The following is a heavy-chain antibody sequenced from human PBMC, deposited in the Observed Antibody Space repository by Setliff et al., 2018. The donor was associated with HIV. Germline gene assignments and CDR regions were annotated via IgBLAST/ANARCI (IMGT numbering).Heavy chain of an antibody. CDR2: INHSGST. D-gene: IGHD4-17*01. V-gene: IGHV4-34*01. Sequence: SETLSLTCAVYGGSFSGYYWSWIRQPPGKGLEWIGEINHSGSTNYNPSLKSRVTISVDTSKNQFSLKLSSVTAADTAVYYCATGSIRWSFDYWGQGTLVTVPQ. J-gene: IGHJ4*02. CDR1: GGSFSGYY. CDR3: ATGSIRWSFDY.